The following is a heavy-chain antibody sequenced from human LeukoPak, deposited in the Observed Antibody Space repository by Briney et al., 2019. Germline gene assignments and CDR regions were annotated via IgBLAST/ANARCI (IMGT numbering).Heavy chain of an antibody. CDR2: IIQDGNEK. CDR1: GFMISSYW. J-gene: IGHJ4*02. CDR3: ARKNGGFDY. V-gene: IGHV3-7*01. Sequence: GGSLRLSCAVSGFMISSYWMTWVRQAPGKGLEWVANIIQDGNEKYFVDSVRGRVTISRDNARNTLYLQMNSLRAEDTGVYYCARKNGGFDYWGQGTLVTVSS.